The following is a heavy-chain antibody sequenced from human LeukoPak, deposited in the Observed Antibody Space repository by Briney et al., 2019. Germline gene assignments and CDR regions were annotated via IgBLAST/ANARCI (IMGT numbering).Heavy chain of an antibody. J-gene: IGHJ4*02. Sequence: GGSLRLSCAASGFTFSSYSMNWVRQAPGKGLEWVSSISSRSSYIYYADSVKGRFTISRDNAKNSLYLQMNSLRAEDTAVYYCARGVTMIGPEVWGQGTLVTVSS. CDR1: GFTFSSYS. D-gene: IGHD3-22*01. CDR2: ISSRSSYI. V-gene: IGHV3-21*01. CDR3: ARGVTMIGPEV.